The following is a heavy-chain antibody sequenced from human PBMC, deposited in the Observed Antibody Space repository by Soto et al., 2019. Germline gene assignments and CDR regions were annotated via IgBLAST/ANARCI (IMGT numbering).Heavy chain of an antibody. CDR1: GGSFSGYF. J-gene: IGHJ3*01. CDR2: INHSGNT. V-gene: IGHV4-34*01. D-gene: IGHD3-3*01. Sequence: SETLSLTCAVYGGSFSGYFWSWFRQPPGKGLEWIGEINHSGNTNYNPSLKSRVTVSVDTSKNQFSLKLNSMTAADTAVYYCARGSHDDFSSGYADSFDVWGQGTMVTVSS. CDR3: ARGSHDDFSSGYADSFDV.